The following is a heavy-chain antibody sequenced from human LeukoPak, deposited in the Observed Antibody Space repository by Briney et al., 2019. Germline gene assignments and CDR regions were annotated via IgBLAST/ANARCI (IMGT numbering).Heavy chain of an antibody. CDR1: GGSISSSSYY. V-gene: IGHV4-61*05. D-gene: IGHD5-18*01. J-gene: IGHJ4*02. CDR2: VYYTGST. Sequence: PSETLSLTCTVSGGSISSSSYYWSWIRQPPGKGLEWIGYVYYTGSTDSNPSLKSRVTISVDTSKNQFSLKLSSVTAADTAVYYCASRRRGYSYGYEYWGQGTLVTVSS. CDR3: ASRRRGYSYGYEY.